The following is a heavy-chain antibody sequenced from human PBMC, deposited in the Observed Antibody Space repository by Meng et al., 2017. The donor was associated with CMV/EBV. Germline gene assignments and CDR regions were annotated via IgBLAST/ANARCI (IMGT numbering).Heavy chain of an antibody. Sequence: GESLISCAASGFTFSTYSMNWVRQAPGKGLEWVSYITSGSSSTYYADSVKGRFSISRDNGKNSLSLHMTSLRGEDTAVYYCARGADYGDPSPRIFDYWGQGTLVTVSS. CDR2: ITSGSSST. D-gene: IGHD4/OR15-4a*01. CDR3: ARGADYGDPSPRIFDY. CDR1: GFTFSTYS. J-gene: IGHJ4*02. V-gene: IGHV3-48*04.